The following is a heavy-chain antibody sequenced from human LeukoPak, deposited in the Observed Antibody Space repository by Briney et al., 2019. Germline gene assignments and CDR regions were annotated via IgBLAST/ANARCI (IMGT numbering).Heavy chain of an antibody. D-gene: IGHD2-21*02. J-gene: IGHJ4*02. CDR3: VKGIVVVTARAFDY. CDR1: GFTFSSYA. Sequence: GGSLILSCSASGFTFSSYAMHWVRQAPGKGLEYVSAISSNGGSTYYADSVKGRFTISRDNSKNTLYLQMSSLRPEDTAVYYCVKGIVVVTARAFDYWGQGTLVTVSS. V-gene: IGHV3-64D*06. CDR2: ISSNGGST.